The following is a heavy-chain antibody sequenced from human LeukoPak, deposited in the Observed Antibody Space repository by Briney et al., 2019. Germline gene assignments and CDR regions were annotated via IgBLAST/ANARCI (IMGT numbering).Heavy chain of an antibody. Sequence: ASVKVSCKASGYTFTGYYMHWVRQAPGQGLEGMVWINPNSGGTKYAQKFQGRVTMTRDTSISTAYMELSRLRSDDTAVYYCARVGSVDKRLDYWGQGTLVTVSS. CDR2: INPNSGGT. J-gene: IGHJ4*02. D-gene: IGHD3/OR15-3a*01. CDR1: GYTFTGYY. V-gene: IGHV1-2*02. CDR3: ARVGSVDKRLDY.